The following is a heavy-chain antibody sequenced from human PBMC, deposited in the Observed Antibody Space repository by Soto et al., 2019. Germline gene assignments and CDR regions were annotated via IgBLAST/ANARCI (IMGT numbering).Heavy chain of an antibody. Sequence: QVQLVQSGAEVKKPGSSVKVSCKASGGTFSSYAISWVRQAHGQGREWMGGIIPIFGTANYAQKFQGRVTITAYESTITAEMELSRLRSEDTAVYYCARDLTRVRGALSGVFDPWGQGNLVTV. CDR3: ARDLTRVRGALSGVFDP. CDR2: IIPIFGTA. V-gene: IGHV1-69*01. CDR1: GGTFSSYA. J-gene: IGHJ5*02. D-gene: IGHD3-10*01.